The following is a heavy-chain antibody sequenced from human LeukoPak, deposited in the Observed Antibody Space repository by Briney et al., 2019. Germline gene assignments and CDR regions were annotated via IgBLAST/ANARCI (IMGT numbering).Heavy chain of an antibody. CDR3: ATQLTGTTFTDY. J-gene: IGHJ4*02. V-gene: IGHV1-24*01. CDR2: FDPEDGET. D-gene: IGHD1-20*01. CDR1: GYTLTELS. Sequence: ASVKVSCKVSGYTLTELSTHWVRQAPGKGLEWMGGFDPEDGETIYAQKFQGRVTMTEDTSTDTAYMELSSLRSEDTAVYYCATQLTGTTFTDYWGQGTLVTVSS.